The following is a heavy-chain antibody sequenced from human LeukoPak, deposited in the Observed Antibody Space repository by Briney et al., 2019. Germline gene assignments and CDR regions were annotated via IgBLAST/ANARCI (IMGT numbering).Heavy chain of an antibody. CDR2: IFYSGST. Sequence: SETLSLTCTVSGDSISSDDDYWGWIRQPPGKGLVWIGYIFYSGSTSYSPSPKRRLTISVDTSTNRFSLKLSSVTAADTAVYYCARVRDSSGYSIWDAFDIWGQGTMIIVSS. J-gene: IGHJ3*02. CDR3: ARVRDSSGYSIWDAFDI. V-gene: IGHV4-30-4*01. CDR1: GDSISSDDDY. D-gene: IGHD3-22*01.